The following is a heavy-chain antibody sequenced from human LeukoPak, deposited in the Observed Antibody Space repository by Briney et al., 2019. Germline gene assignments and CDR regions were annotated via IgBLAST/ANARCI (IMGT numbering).Heavy chain of an antibody. CDR3: VKDDAFYYDSSGSGPVVY. D-gene: IGHD3-22*01. V-gene: IGHV3-64D*09. CDR2: ISYNGGST. Sequence: SGGSLRLYCSASGFTCSWYAMHWVRQAPGKELQYLSLISYNGGSTYYADSVKGSFTISGDNSKTKLYLQMSSLRAEDTAVYYCVKDDAFYYDSSGSGPVVYWGQGTLVTVSS. J-gene: IGHJ4*02. CDR1: GFTCSWYA.